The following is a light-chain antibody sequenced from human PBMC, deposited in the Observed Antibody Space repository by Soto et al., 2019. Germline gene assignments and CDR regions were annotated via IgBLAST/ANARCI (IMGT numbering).Light chain of an antibody. Sequence: IVFTQAPGTLAVSPGERASLSCRASQSVSSFLAWYQQKPGQAPSLLIYDASNRATGIPARFSGSGSGTDFTLTISSLEPEDFAVYYCQQPSNWPLTFGRGTRVEIK. CDR1: QSVSSF. CDR2: DAS. V-gene: IGKV3-11*01. J-gene: IGKJ5*01. CDR3: QQPSNWPLT.